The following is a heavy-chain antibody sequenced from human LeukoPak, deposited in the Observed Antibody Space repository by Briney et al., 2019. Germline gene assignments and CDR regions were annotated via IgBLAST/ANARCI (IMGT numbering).Heavy chain of an antibody. V-gene: IGHV1-8*01. CDR3: ARGGIRGYSYVNGY. D-gene: IGHD5-18*01. Sequence: ASVKVSCKASGYTFTSYDINWVRQATGRGLEWMGWMNPNSGNTGYAQKFQGRVTMTRNTSISTAYMELSSLRSEDTAVYYCARGGIRGYSYVNGYWGQGTLVTVSS. CDR2: MNPNSGNT. CDR1: GYTFTSYD. J-gene: IGHJ4*02.